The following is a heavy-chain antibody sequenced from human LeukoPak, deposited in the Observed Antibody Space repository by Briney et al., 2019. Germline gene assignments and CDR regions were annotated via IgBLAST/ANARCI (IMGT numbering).Heavy chain of an antibody. Sequence: GGSLRLSCAASGFTFSSYSVKWVRQAPGKGLEGVSSISSSSCYIYYGDSVKRRFTISRDNAKNSLYLQMNSLRAEDTAAYYCARDPASGTFDYWGQGTLVTVSS. CDR3: ARDPASGTFDY. V-gene: IGHV3-21*01. CDR1: GFTFSSYS. CDR2: ISSSSCYI. J-gene: IGHJ4*02. D-gene: IGHD3-10*01.